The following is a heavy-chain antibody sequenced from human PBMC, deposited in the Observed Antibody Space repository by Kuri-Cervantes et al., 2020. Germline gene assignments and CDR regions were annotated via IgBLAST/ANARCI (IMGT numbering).Heavy chain of an antibody. V-gene: IGHV4-30-4*02. CDR2: IYYSGST. Sequence: SETLSLTCTVSGGSTSSGDYYWSWIRQPPGKGLEWIGYIYYSGSTNYNPSLKSRVTISVDTSKNQFSLKLSSVTAADTAVYYCAREDIMSSAPTNWGQGTLVTVSS. CDR1: GGSTSSGDYY. CDR3: AREDIMSSAPTN. D-gene: IGHD5-12*01. J-gene: IGHJ4*02.